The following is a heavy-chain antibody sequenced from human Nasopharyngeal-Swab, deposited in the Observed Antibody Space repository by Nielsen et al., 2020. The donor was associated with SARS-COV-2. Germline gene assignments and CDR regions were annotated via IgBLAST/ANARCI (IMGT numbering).Heavy chain of an antibody. CDR3: ARNLVGYYYDMVGAFDI. CDR2: IYYSGST. V-gene: IGHV4-61*01. Sequence: SETLSLTCTVSGGSVSSGSYYWSWIRQPPGKGLEWIGYIYYSGSTNYNPSLKSRVTISVDTSKNQFSLKLSSVTAADTAVYYCARNLVGYYYDMVGAFDIWGQGTMVTVSS. J-gene: IGHJ3*02. CDR1: GGSVSSGSYY. D-gene: IGHD3-22*01.